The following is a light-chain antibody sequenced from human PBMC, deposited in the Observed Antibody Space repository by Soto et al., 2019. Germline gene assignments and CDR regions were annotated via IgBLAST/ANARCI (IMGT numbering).Light chain of an antibody. CDR2: EVS. CDR3: CSYAGSKNLV. Sequence: QSALTQPPSASGSPGQSVTISCTGTSSDVGGYDYVSWYQQHPGKAPKLMIYEVSERPLGVPDRFSGSKSGNTASLTVSGLQAEDEAYYYCCSYAGSKNLVFGGGTKLTVL. CDR1: SSDVGGYDY. J-gene: IGLJ3*02. V-gene: IGLV2-8*01.